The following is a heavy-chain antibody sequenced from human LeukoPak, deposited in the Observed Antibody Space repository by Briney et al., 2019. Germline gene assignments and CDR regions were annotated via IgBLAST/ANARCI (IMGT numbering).Heavy chain of an antibody. J-gene: IGHJ4*02. CDR2: IYYSGST. CDR1: GGSISSYY. Sequence: SETLSLTCTVSGGSISSYYWSWIRQPPGKGLEWIGYIYYSGSTNYNPSLKSRVTISVDTSKNQFSLKLSSVTAADTAVYYCARDRYGSGTFDYWGQGTLVTVSS. V-gene: IGHV4-59*12. CDR3: ARDRYGSGTFDY. D-gene: IGHD3-10*01.